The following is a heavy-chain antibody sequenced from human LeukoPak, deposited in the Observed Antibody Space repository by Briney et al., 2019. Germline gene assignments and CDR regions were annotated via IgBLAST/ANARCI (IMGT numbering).Heavy chain of an antibody. V-gene: IGHV4-59*01. CDR3: AREDYGGNAGL. J-gene: IGHJ4*02. D-gene: IGHD4-23*01. CDR2: IYYSGST. CDR1: GGSISSYY. Sequence: SETLSLTCTVSGGSISSYYWSWIRQPPGKGLEWIGYIYYSGSTNYNSSLKSRVTISVDTSKNQFSLKLSSVTAADTAVYYCAREDYGGNAGLWGRGILVTVSS.